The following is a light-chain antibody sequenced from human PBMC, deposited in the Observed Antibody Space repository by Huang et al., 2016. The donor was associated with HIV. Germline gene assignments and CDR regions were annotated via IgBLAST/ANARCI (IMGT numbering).Light chain of an antibody. CDR2: AAS. CDR3: QQLNDYPWT. Sequence: IQLTQSPSSLSASVGDRVTITCRASEGISSYLAWYQQKSGKAPKFLIYAASTLQSGCPSRFSGSGSGTDFTLTISSLQPEDFATYYCQQLNDYPWTFGQGTKVEIK. V-gene: IGKV1-9*01. CDR1: EGISSY. J-gene: IGKJ1*01.